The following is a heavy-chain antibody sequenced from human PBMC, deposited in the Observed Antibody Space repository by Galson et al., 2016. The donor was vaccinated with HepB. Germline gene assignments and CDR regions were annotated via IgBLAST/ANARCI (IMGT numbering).Heavy chain of an antibody. CDR3: ARVVPPVRFGSEYYFDY. D-gene: IGHD1-26*01. Sequence: SLRLSCATFDFTFSGYGMHWVRQAPGKGLEWVALIWFDGSKQYYSDSVKGRFTISRDNSRNTLYLQMNSLRAEDTAVYYCARVVPPVRFGSEYYFDYWGQGTLVTVSS. CDR1: DFTFSGYG. CDR2: IWFDGSKQ. J-gene: IGHJ4*02. V-gene: IGHV3-33*08.